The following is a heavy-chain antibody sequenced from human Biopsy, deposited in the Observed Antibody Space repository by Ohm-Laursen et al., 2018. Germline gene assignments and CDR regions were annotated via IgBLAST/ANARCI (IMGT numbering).Heavy chain of an antibody. CDR2: FDREERKT. Sequence: GASVKVSCKVSGYTLTELSIHWVRQTGGKGLEWMGGFDREERKTVYAEKFQGRVTMTEDTSTSTVYMELSSLRSEDTAVYFCARELVVEHSFFYGMDVWGQGTTVTVSS. V-gene: IGHV1-24*01. J-gene: IGHJ6*02. D-gene: IGHD2-15*01. CDR1: GYTLTELS. CDR3: ARELVVEHSFFYGMDV.